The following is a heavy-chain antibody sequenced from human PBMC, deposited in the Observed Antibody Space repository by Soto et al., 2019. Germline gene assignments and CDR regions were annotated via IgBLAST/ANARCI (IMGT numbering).Heavy chain of an antibody. Sequence: PGESLKISCNGSGYSFSSYWINWVRQMPGKGLEWMANIDPRDSYINYSPSFQGHVTISADKSISTAYLQWSSLKASDTAVYYCAREPHYYDSSGDHYYFDYWGQGTLVTVSS. J-gene: IGHJ4*02. D-gene: IGHD3-22*01. CDR3: AREPHYYDSSGDHYYFDY. CDR1: GYSFSSYW. V-gene: IGHV5-10-1*01. CDR2: IDPRDSYI.